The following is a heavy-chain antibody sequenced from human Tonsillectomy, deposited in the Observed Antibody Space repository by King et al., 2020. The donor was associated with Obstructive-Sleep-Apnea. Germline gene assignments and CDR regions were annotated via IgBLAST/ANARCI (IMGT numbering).Heavy chain of an antibody. D-gene: IGHD2-15*01. CDR3: AQGFCSGSNCYSIEYFQR. Sequence: VQLQESGPGLVKPSQTLSLTCTVSGGSISSGVSFWSWIRQQPGKGLEWIGYIYHTGSTYYIPSLKSRVTMSVDTSKNQFSLKLRSVTAADTAVYYCAQGFCSGSNCYSIEYFQRWGQGTLITVSS. V-gene: IGHV4-31*03. CDR1: GGSISSGVSF. J-gene: IGHJ1*01. CDR2: IYHTGST.